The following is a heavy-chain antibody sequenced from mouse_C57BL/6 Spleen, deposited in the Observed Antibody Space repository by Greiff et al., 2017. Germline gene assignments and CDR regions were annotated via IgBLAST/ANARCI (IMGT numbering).Heavy chain of an antibody. Sequence: EVKLMESGGGLVKPGGSLKLSCAASGFTFSSYAMSWVRQTPEKRLEWVATISDGGSYTYYPDNVKGRFTISRDNAKNNLYLQMSHLKSEDTAMYYCARDPYGGGFAYWGQGTLVTVSA. CDR1: GFTFSSYA. J-gene: IGHJ3*01. V-gene: IGHV5-4*01. D-gene: IGHD1-1*01. CDR3: ARDPYGGGFAY. CDR2: ISDGGSYT.